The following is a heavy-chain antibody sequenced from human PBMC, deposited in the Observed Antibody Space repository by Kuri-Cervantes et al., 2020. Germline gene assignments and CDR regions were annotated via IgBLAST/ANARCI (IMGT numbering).Heavy chain of an antibody. D-gene: IGHD2-15*01. V-gene: IGHV1-18*01. CDR1: GYTFTSYA. CDR3: AGPSCDGSCYEDLDAFDI. CDR2: ISAYNGNT. J-gene: IGHJ3*02. Sequence: ASVKVSCKASGYTFTSYAMHWVRQAPGQRLEWMGWISAYNGNTNYAQKLQGRVTMTTDTSTSTAYMELRSLRSDDAAVYYCAGPSCDGSCYEDLDAFDIWGQGTMVTVSS.